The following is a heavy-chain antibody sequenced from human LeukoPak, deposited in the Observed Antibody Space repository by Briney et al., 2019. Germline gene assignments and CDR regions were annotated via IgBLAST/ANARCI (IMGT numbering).Heavy chain of an antibody. Sequence: PGGSLRLSCAASGFTFSSYAMNWVRQAPGKGLEWVSSISGSDGSTYYADSVKGRFTISRDNSKNTLYLQMNSLRAEDTAVYYCAKDDLGWLSNYFDYWGQGTLVTVSS. V-gene: IGHV3-23*01. D-gene: IGHD3-9*01. CDR3: AKDDLGWLSNYFDY. CDR2: ISGSDGST. CDR1: GFTFSSYA. J-gene: IGHJ4*02.